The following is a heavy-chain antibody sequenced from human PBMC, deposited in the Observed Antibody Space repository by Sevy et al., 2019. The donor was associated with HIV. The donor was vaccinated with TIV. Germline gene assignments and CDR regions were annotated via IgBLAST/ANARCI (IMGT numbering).Heavy chain of an antibody. CDR3: ARDYSIYSSSSSYGMDV. D-gene: IGHD6-6*01. Sequence: SETLSLTCTASGGSISSYYWSWIRQPAGKGLEWIGRIYTSGSTNYNPSLKSRVTMSVDTSKNQFSLKLSSVTAADTAVYYCARDYSIYSSSSSYGMDVWGQGTTVTVSS. V-gene: IGHV4-4*07. CDR2: IYTSGST. CDR1: GGSISSYY. J-gene: IGHJ6*02.